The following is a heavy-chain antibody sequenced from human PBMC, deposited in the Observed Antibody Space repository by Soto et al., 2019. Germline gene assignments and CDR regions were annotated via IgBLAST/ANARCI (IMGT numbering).Heavy chain of an antibody. J-gene: IGHJ6*01. Sequence: PSETLSLTCTVSGGPISSSSYYWAWICQPPGKGLEWIGSIYYSGSTYYNPSLKSRVTISVDTSKNQFSLKLSSVTAADTAVYYCARELRFLEWLSANYYYYGMDVWGQGTTVTVSS. CDR2: IYYSGST. CDR3: ARELRFLEWLSANYYYYGMDV. D-gene: IGHD3-3*01. V-gene: IGHV4-39*02. CDR1: GGPISSSSYY.